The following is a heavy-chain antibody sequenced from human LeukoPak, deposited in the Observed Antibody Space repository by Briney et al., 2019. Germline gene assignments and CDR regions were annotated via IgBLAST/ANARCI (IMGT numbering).Heavy chain of an antibody. J-gene: IGHJ4*02. CDR2: IYHSGST. CDR3: ARDPRITMVRGVYFDY. Sequence: SETLSLTCTVSGYSISSGYYWGWIRPPPGKGLEWIGSIYHSGSTYYNPSLKSRVTISVDTSKNQFSLKLSSVTAADTAVYYCARDPRITMVRGVYFDYWGQGTLVTVSS. V-gene: IGHV4-38-2*02. D-gene: IGHD3-10*01. CDR1: GYSISSGYY.